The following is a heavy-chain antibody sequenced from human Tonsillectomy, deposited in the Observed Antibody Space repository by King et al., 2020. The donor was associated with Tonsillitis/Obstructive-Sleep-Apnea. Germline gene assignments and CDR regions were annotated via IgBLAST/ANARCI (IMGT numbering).Heavy chain of an antibody. D-gene: IGHD5-18*01. V-gene: IGHV3-53*01. Sequence: DVQLVESGGGLIQPGGSLRLSCAASGFTVSSNYMSWVRQAPGKGLEWVSVIYSGCSTYYADSVKGRFTISSDNSKNTLYLQMNSLRAEDTAVYYCASGVDTASFDYWGQGTLVTVSS. CDR1: GFTVSSNY. CDR3: ASGVDTASFDY. J-gene: IGHJ4*02. CDR2: IYSGCST.